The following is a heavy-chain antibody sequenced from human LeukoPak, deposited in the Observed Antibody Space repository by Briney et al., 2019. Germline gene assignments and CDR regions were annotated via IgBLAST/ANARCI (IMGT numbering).Heavy chain of an antibody. Sequence: PGGSLRLSCAASGFTFSNYAMSWVRQAPGKGLEWVSTIRNTGSDTYYADSVKGRFTISRDNSENTLYLQMSNLRAEDTAIHYCAKVPYSDYGSGRPPFMDVWGQGTTVAVSS. J-gene: IGHJ6*02. V-gene: IGHV3-23*01. CDR2: IRNTGSDT. D-gene: IGHD3-10*01. CDR1: GFTFSNYA. CDR3: AKVPYSDYGSGRPPFMDV.